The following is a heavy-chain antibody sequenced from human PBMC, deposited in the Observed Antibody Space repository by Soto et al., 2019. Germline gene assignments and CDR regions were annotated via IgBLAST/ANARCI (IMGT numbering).Heavy chain of an antibody. CDR1: GGSFSGYY. V-gene: IGHV4-34*01. Sequence: SETLSLTCAVYGGSFSGYYWGWIRQPPGKGLEWIGEINHSGSTNYNPSLKSRVTISVDTSKNQFSLKLSSVTAADTAVYYCARAAKYYYGSGSSLFDYWGQGTLVTVSS. J-gene: IGHJ4*02. D-gene: IGHD3-10*01. CDR3: ARAAKYYYGSGSSLFDY. CDR2: INHSGST.